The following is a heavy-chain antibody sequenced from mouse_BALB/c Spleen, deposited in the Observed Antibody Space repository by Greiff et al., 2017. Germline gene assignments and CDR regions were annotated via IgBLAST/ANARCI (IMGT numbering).Heavy chain of an antibody. J-gene: IGHJ2*01. Sequence: EVQGVESGGDLVKPGGSLKLSCAASGFTFSSYGMSWVRQTPDKRLEWVATISSGGSYTYYPDSVKGRFTISRDNAKNTLYLQMSSLKSEDTAMYYCARHSGSSFYFDYWGQGTTLTVSS. CDR3: ARHSGSSFYFDY. D-gene: IGHD1-1*01. CDR2: ISSGGSYT. CDR1: GFTFSSYG. V-gene: IGHV5-6*01.